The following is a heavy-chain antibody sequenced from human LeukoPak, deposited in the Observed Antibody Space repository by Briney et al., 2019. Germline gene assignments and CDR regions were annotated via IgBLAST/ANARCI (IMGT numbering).Heavy chain of an antibody. CDR2: IYYSGST. CDR3: SRTTGAHSWRTRYYDYDMDG. V-gene: IGHV4-59*01. D-gene: IGHD6-13*01. CDR1: GGSISSYY. Sequence: SGTLSLTCTVSGGSISSYYWSWIRQAPGKGLEWIGYIYYSGSTNYNPSIKSRVTISVATTKNQSPLKLSSVTAADRTGYYFSRTTGAHSWRTRYYDYDMDGSGKETTLTVSS. J-gene: IGHJ6*03.